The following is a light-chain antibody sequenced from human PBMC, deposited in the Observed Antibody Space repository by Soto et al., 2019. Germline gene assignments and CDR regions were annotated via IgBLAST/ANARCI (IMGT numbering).Light chain of an antibody. V-gene: IGLV4-69*01. J-gene: IGLJ7*01. CDR3: QTWGTDVSV. CDR2: LNSDGSH. CDR1: SGHSSYA. Sequence: QAVVTQWPSASASLGASVKLTCTLSSGHSSYAIAWHQQQPEKGPRFLMRLNSDGSHNKGYGIPDRFSGSSSGAERYLTISSLQSEDGADYYCQTWGTDVSVFGGGTQLTVL.